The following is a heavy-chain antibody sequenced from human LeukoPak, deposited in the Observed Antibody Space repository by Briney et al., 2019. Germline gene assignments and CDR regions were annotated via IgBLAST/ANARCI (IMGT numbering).Heavy chain of an antibody. CDR1: GGSISSYY. CDR2: IYTSGST. D-gene: IGHD6-13*01. V-gene: IGHV4-4*07. CDR3: ARVGVSSSHDY. J-gene: IGHJ4*02. Sequence: PSETLSLTCTVSGGSISSYYWSWIRQPAGKGLEWIGRIYTSGSTNYYPSLKSRVTMSVGTSKNHIFLKLSHVTAADTAVYYCARVGVSSSHDYWGQGTLVTVSS.